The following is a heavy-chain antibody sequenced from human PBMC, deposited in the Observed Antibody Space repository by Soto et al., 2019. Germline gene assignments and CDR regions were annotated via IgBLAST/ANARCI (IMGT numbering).Heavy chain of an antibody. D-gene: IGHD2-15*01. CDR1: GVSPNSGHYY. CDR3: GKVLIGATRHADVDS. CDR2: VYYDEST. J-gene: IGHJ4*02. V-gene: IGHV4-39*01. Sequence: QVQLQESGPGLLEPLETLSLTCSVSGVSPNSGHYYWVWVRQSPGKGLAWIASVYYDESTYYNPSLKSRVTISIDKPRNQFSLTLKSVTAADTAVYYCGKVLIGATRHADVDSWGQGARVTVSS.